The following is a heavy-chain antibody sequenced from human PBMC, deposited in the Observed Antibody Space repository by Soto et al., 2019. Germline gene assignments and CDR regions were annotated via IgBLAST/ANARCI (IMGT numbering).Heavy chain of an antibody. D-gene: IGHD2-21*02. Sequence: QVQLVQSGAEEKKPGASVKVSCKASGYTFTSYAMHWVRQAPGQRLEWMGWINAGNGNTKYSQKFQGRVTITRDTSASTAYMELSSLRSEDTAVYYCAMSIVVVTALDYWGQGTLVIVSS. V-gene: IGHV1-3*05. CDR3: AMSIVVVTALDY. CDR2: INAGNGNT. J-gene: IGHJ4*02. CDR1: GYTFTSYA.